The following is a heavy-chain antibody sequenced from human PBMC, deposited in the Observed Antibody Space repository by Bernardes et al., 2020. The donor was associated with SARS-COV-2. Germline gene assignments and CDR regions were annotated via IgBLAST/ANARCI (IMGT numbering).Heavy chain of an antibody. V-gene: IGHV4-59*01. CDR1: GGSISNDY. CDR2: ISKSVGP. D-gene: IGHD3-16*01. J-gene: IGHJ3*01. CDR3: ARAPFYDLLYFEV. Sequence: SETLSLTCIVSGGSISNDYWTWIRQTPGKGLEWIGYISKSVGPRYNPSLESRVTIEVDTSKNQFSMNLSSVSAADSAVYYCARAPFYDLLYFEVWGQGTMVTVSS.